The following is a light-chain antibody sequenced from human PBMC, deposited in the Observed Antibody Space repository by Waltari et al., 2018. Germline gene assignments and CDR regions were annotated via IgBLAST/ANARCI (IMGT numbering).Light chain of an antibody. CDR1: QSILVF. Sequence: DIQMTQSPSTLSASVGDRVTITCRASQSILVFLAWYQQKPGKAPKLLIYRASTLESGVPSRFSGSGSDTEFILTISSLQPDDFATYYCQQYHTDSSFGQGTDLEIK. CDR2: RAS. V-gene: IGKV1-5*03. J-gene: IGKJ2*01. CDR3: QQYHTDSS.